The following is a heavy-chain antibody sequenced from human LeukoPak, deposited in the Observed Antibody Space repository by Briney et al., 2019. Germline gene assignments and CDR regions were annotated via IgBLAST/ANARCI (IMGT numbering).Heavy chain of an antibody. D-gene: IGHD3-10*01. V-gene: IGHV4-59*01. CDR1: GGSISSYY. CDR3: ARGRWFGELLFHAFDY. J-gene: IGHJ4*02. Sequence: SETLSLTCTVSGGSISSYYWSWIRQPPGKGLEWIGNIYYSGSTNYNPSLKSRVTISVDTSKNQFSLKLSSVTAADTAVYYCARGRWFGELLFHAFDYWGQGTLVTVSS. CDR2: IYYSGST.